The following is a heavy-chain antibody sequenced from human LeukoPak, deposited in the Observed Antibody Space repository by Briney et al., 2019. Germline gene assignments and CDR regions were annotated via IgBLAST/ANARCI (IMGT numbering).Heavy chain of an antibody. Sequence: GGSLRLSFAASGFTFSSDSMNWVRQAPGKGLEWVSSISSTSGFISYADSVKGRFTISRDNAKSSLYLQMNSLRAEDTALYYCARVHSGYGPDYIDHWGQGTPVTVSS. V-gene: IGHV3-21*06. CDR2: ISSTSGFI. J-gene: IGHJ4*02. D-gene: IGHD5-12*01. CDR1: GFTFSSDS. CDR3: ARVHSGYGPDYIDH.